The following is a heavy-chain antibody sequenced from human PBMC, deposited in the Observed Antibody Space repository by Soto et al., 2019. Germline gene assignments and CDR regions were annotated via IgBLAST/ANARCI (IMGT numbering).Heavy chain of an antibody. CDR1: GGSFSDYY. CDR2: INHSGST. V-gene: IGHV4-34*01. J-gene: IGHJ5*02. Sequence: SETLSLTCAIYGGSFSDYYWSWIRQPPGKGPEWIGEINHSGSTNYNPSLKSRVTISVDTSKNQFSLKLSSVTAADTAVYYCARAPRLAAAGRSKWFDPWGQGTLVTVSS. D-gene: IGHD6-13*01. CDR3: ARAPRLAAAGRSKWFDP.